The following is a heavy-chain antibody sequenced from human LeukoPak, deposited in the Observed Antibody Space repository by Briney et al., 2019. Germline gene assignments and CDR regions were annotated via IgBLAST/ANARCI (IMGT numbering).Heavy chain of an antibody. D-gene: IGHD3-22*01. CDR2: IWYDRSNK. Sequence: GGSLRLSCAASGFTFSSYGMHWVRQAPGKGLKWVAVIWYDRSNKYYADSVKGRCTISRDNSKNTLYLQMNSLRAEDTAVYYCARSSDYDSSGSFDYWGQGPLVTVSS. V-gene: IGHV3-33*01. CDR3: ARSSDYDSSGSFDY. CDR1: GFTFSSYG. J-gene: IGHJ4*02.